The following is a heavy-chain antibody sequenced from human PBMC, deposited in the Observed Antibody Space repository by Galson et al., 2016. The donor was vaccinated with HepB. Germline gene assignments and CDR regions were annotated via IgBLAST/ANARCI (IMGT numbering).Heavy chain of an antibody. CDR1: GFTFNIYA. V-gene: IGHV3-23*01. J-gene: IGHJ5*02. Sequence: SLRLSCAASGFTFNIYAMTWVRQAPGKGLQWVSAISGDGRGTYYADSVKGRFTISRDNSKTTVYLQMDSLRAEDTAVYYCVRDTFGAFDPWGQGALATVSS. CDR2: ISGDGRGT. CDR3: VRDTFGAFDP. D-gene: IGHD3-16*01.